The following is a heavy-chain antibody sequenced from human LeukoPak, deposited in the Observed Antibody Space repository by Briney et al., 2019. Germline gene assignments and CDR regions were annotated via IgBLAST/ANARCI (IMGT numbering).Heavy chain of an antibody. CDR3: ARGRYCSSTSCYTPDYYYYYMDV. D-gene: IGHD2-2*02. CDR2: ICYSGST. J-gene: IGHJ6*03. CDR1: GGSISSGDYY. V-gene: IGHV4-30-4*08. Sequence: SETLSLTCTVSGGSISSGDYYWSWIRQPPGKGLEWIGYICYSGSTYYNPSLKSRVTISVDTSKNQFSLKLSSVTAADTAVYYCARGRYCSSTSCYTPDYYYYYMDVWGKGTTVTVSS.